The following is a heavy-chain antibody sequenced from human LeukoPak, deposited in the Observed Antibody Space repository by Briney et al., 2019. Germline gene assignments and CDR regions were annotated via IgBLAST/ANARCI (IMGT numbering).Heavy chain of an antibody. CDR2: INAGNGNT. V-gene: IGHV1-3*01. CDR1: GYTFTSYY. J-gene: IGHJ4*02. Sequence: ASVKVSCTASGYTFTSYYMHWVRQAPGQRLEWMGWINAGNGNTKYSQKFQGRVTITRDTSASTAYMELSSLRSEDTAVYYCARGGQQLVLGFDYWGQGTLVTVSS. CDR3: ARGGQQLVLGFDY. D-gene: IGHD6-13*01.